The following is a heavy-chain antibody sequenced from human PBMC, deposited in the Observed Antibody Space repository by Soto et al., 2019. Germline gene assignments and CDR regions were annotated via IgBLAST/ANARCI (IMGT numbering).Heavy chain of an antibody. CDR3: ARGGRTAARPDYYYYYGMDV. CDR2: INPNSGGT. J-gene: IGHJ6*02. Sequence: ASVKVSCKASGYTFTGYYMHWVRQAPGQGLEWMGWINPNSGGTNYAQKFQGWVTMTRDTSISTAYMELSRLRSDDTAVYYCARGGRTAARPDYYYYYGMDVWGQGTTVTVSS. CDR1: GYTFTGYY. V-gene: IGHV1-2*04. D-gene: IGHD6-6*01.